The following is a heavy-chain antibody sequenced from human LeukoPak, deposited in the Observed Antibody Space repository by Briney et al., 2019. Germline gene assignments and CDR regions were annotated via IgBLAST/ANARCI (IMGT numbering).Heavy chain of an antibody. Sequence: PRGSLRLSCAVSGFTFSSYSMNWVRQAPGKGLEWVSSISSSSSYIYYADSVKGRFTISRDNAKNSLFLQMNSLRAEDTAMYYCARDWMLFHRPDYWGQGTLVTVSS. CDR2: ISSSSSYI. CDR3: ARDWMLFHRPDY. J-gene: IGHJ4*02. V-gene: IGHV3-21*01. CDR1: GFTFSSYS. D-gene: IGHD2-21*01.